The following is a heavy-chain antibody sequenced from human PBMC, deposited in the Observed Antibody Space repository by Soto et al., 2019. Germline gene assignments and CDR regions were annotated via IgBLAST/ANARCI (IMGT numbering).Heavy chain of an antibody. Sequence: ASVKVSCKASGGTFSSYAISWVRQAPGQGLEWMGGIIPIFGTANYAQKFQGRVTITADESTSTAYMELSSLRSEDTAVYYCARWGVPGHSGSYVFYYYGMDVWGQGTTVTVSS. CDR3: ARWGVPGHSGSYVFYYYGMDV. CDR1: GGTFSSYA. V-gene: IGHV1-69*13. D-gene: IGHD1-26*01. CDR2: IIPIFGTA. J-gene: IGHJ6*02.